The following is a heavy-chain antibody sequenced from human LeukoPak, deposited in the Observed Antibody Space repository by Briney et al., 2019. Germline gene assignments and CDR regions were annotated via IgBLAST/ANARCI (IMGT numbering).Heavy chain of an antibody. V-gene: IGHV3-30-3*01. Sequence: GGSLRLSCAASGFTFSSYAMHWVRQAPGKGLEWVAVISYDGSNKYYADSVKGRFTISRDNSKNTLYLQMNSLRAEDTAVYYCAKDRNYGTFDYWGQGTLVTVSS. CDR2: ISYDGSNK. CDR3: AKDRNYGTFDY. CDR1: GFTFSSYA. D-gene: IGHD4-11*01. J-gene: IGHJ4*02.